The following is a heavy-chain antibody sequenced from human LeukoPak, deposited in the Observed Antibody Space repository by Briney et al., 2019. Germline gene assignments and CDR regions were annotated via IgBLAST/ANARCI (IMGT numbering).Heavy chain of an antibody. V-gene: IGHV3-43*02. CDR1: GFTFDDYA. D-gene: IGHD3-10*01. CDR2: ISGDGGST. J-gene: IGHJ6*03. CDR3: AKDFGDGNQPYYYYYMDV. Sequence: GGSLRLSCAASGFTFDDYAMHWVRQAPGKGLEWVSLISGDGGSTYYADSVKGRFTISRDNSKNSLYLQMNSLRTEDTASYYCAKDFGDGNQPYYYYYMDVWGKGTTATVSS.